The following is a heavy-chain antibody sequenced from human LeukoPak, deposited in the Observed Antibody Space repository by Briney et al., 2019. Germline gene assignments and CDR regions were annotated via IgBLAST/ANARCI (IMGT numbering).Heavy chain of an antibody. CDR2: ISAYNGNT. CDR1: GYTFTTFG. J-gene: IGHJ4*02. CDR3: ARLPERTDPFYYGSGSYYDY. D-gene: IGHD3-10*01. V-gene: IGHV1-18*01. Sequence: ASVKVSCKASGYTFTTFGISWVRQAPGQGLEWMGWISAYNGNTNYAQKLQGRVTMTTDTSTSTAYMELRSLRSDDTAVYYCARLPERTDPFYYGSGSYYDYWGQGTLVTVSS.